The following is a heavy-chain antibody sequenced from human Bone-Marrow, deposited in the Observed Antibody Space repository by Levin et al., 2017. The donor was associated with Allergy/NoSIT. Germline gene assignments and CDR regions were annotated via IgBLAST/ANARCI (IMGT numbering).Heavy chain of an antibody. J-gene: IGHJ5*02. CDR1: GGTFSSYA. Sequence: ASVKVSCKASGGTFSSYAISWVRQAPGQGLEWMGGIIPIFGTANYAQKFQGRVTITADESTSTAYMELSSLRSEDTAVYYCARDLYRWGIAAEFDPWGQGTLVTVSS. CDR2: IIPIFGTA. D-gene: IGHD6-13*01. V-gene: IGHV1-69*13. CDR3: ARDLYRWGIAAEFDP.